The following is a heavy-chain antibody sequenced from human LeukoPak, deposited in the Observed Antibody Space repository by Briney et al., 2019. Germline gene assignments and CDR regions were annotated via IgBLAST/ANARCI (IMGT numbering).Heavy chain of an antibody. D-gene: IGHD3-10*01. CDR3: ARRQMDGRGRGAYYFDY. Sequence: GESLNISCKGSGYSFTSYWIGWVPQMPGKGLEWMGIIYPGDSDTRYSPSFQGQVTISADKSISTAYLQWSSLKASDTAMYYCARRQMDGRGRGAYYFDYWGQGTLVTVSS. J-gene: IGHJ4*02. CDR1: GYSFTSYW. CDR2: IYPGDSDT. V-gene: IGHV5-51*01.